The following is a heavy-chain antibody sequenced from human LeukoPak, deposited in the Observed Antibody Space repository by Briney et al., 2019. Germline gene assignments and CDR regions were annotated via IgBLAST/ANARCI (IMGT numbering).Heavy chain of an antibody. Sequence: PGGSLRLSCAASGFTFSSYGMSWVRQAPGKGLEWVSAISGSGGSTYYADSVKGRFTISRDNSKNTLYLQMNSLRAEDTAVYYCAKDRVVVVAALPHHYWGQGTLVTVSS. CDR1: GFTFSSYG. CDR2: ISGSGGST. J-gene: IGHJ4*02. D-gene: IGHD2-15*01. V-gene: IGHV3-23*01. CDR3: AKDRVVVVAALPHHY.